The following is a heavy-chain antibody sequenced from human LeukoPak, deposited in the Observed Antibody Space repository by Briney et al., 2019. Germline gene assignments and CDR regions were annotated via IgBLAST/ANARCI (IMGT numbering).Heavy chain of an antibody. CDR2: ISSSSSYI. CDR3: ARDGGGWYNY. J-gene: IGHJ4*02. V-gene: IGHV3-21*01. D-gene: IGHD6-19*01. Sequence: GGSLRLSCAASGFTFSSYSMNWVRQAPGKGLEWVAFISSSSSYIYYADSLKGRFTISRDNAKNSLYLQMNSLRAEDPAVYYCARDGGGWYNYWGREPWSPSP. CDR1: GFTFSSYS.